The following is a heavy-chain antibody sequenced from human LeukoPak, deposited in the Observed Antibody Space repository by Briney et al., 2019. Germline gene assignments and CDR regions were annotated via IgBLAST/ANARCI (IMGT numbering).Heavy chain of an antibody. CDR1: GGSISSYY. CDR3: ARDSSGYSNYYYYYYMDV. V-gene: IGHV4-59*01. CDR2: IHYSGST. D-gene: IGHD3-22*01. Sequence: SETLSLTCTVSGGSISSYYWSWIRQPPGKGLEWIGYIHYSGSTNYNPSLKSRVTISVDTSSNQFSLKLGSVTAADTAVYYRARDSSGYSNYYYYYYMDVWGKGTTVTVSS. J-gene: IGHJ6*03.